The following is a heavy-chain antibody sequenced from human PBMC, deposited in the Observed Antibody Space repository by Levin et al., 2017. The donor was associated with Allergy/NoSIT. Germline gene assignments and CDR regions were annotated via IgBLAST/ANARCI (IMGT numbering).Heavy chain of an antibody. CDR1: GGSISSYY. V-gene: IGHV4-4*07. J-gene: IGHJ4*02. Sequence: SETLSLTCTVSGGSISSYYWSWIRQPAGKGLEWIGRIYTSGSTNYNPSLKSRVTMSVDTSKNQFSLKLSSVTAADTAVYYCAREPYDFSRILFDYWGQGTLVTVSS. D-gene: IGHD3-3*01. CDR3: AREPYDFSRILFDY. CDR2: IYTSGST.